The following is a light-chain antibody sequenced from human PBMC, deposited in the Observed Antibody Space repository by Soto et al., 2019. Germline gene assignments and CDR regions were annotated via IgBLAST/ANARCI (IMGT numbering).Light chain of an antibody. CDR2: DAS. CDR3: QQYDNLPPYT. J-gene: IGKJ2*01. CDR1: QALSNY. V-gene: IGKV1-33*01. Sequence: DIQMTQSPSSLSASVGDRVTITCPASQALSNYLNWYQQKPGKAPKLLIYDASNLETGVPSRFSGSGSWTDFTFTISSLQPEDIATYYCQQYDNLPPYTFGQGTKLEIK.